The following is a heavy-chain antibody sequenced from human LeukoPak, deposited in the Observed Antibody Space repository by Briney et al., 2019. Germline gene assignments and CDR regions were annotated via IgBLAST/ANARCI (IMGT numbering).Heavy chain of an antibody. V-gene: IGHV4-34*01. J-gene: IGHJ4*02. CDR1: GGSFSGYY. CDR3: ARGRRRGYCSGGSCYWFDY. D-gene: IGHD2-15*01. Sequence: KTSETLSLTCAVYGGSFSGYYWTWIRQPPGKGLEWIGEINHSGSTNYNPSLKSRVTMSADTSRNHFSLNLSSVTAADTAVYYCARGRRRGYCSGGSCYWFDYWGQGTLVTVSS. CDR2: INHSGST.